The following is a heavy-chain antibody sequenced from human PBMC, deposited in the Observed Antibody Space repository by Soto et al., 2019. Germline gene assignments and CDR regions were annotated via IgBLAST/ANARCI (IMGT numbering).Heavy chain of an antibody. V-gene: IGHV4-31*03. CDR2: IYYSGST. CDR1: GGSISSGGYY. CDR3: AREVRSGGRYNWYDP. Sequence: PSETLSLTCTFSGGSISSGGYYWSWIRQHPGKGLEWIGYIYYSGSTYYNPSLKSRVTISVDTSKNQFSLKLSSVTAADTAVYYCAREVRSGGRYNWYDPWGQGTLVTVSS. D-gene: IGHD2-15*01. J-gene: IGHJ5*02.